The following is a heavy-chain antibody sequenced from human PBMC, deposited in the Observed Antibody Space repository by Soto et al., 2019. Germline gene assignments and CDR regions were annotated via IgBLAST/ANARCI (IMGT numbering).Heavy chain of an antibody. D-gene: IGHD6-19*01. V-gene: IGHV3-23*01. CDR2: ISGSGGST. J-gene: IGHJ4*02. CDR3: AKDTYSSGWQHDY. Sequence: PGGSLRLSGAASGFIFIGGAMSFVRQAPGKGLEWVSAISGSGGSTYYADSVKGRFTISRDNSKNTLYLQMNSLRAEDTAVYYCAKDTYSSGWQHDYWGQGTLVTVSS. CDR1: GFIFIGGA.